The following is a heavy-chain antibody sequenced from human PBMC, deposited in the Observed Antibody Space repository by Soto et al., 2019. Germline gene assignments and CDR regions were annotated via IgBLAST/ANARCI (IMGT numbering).Heavy chain of an antibody. CDR1: GFTFSSSP. CDR2: INGGDDSK. V-gene: IGHV3-23*01. D-gene: IGHD6-13*01. J-gene: IGHJ6*02. Sequence: PGGSLRLSCGASGFTFSSSPMSWVRRAPGKGLEWVSGINGGDDSKHYAESVRGRFTITRDNSKNTLLLQMNSLKTEDTAVYYCTTGNPEGSSWYYTRTYGMDVWGQGTTVTVSS. CDR3: TTGNPEGSSWYYTRTYGMDV.